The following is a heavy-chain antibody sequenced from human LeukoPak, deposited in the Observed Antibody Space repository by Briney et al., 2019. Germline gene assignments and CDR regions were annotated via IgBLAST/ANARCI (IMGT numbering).Heavy chain of an antibody. CDR3: ARIRGYCSGGSCYPDY. Sequence: SDTLSLTCAVSGYSISSSNWWGWIRQPPGKGLEWIGYIYYSGSIYYNPSLKSRVTMSVDTSKNQFSLKLSSVTAVDAAVYYCARIRGYCSGGSCYPDYWGQGTLVTVSS. J-gene: IGHJ4*02. CDR1: GYSISSSNW. V-gene: IGHV4-28*05. D-gene: IGHD2-15*01. CDR2: IYYSGSI.